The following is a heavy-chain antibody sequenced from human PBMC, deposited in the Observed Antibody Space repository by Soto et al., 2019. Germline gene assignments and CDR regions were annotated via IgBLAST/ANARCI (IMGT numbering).Heavy chain of an antibody. V-gene: IGHV1-2*02. D-gene: IGHD2-15*01. Sequence: ASVKVSCKASGYTFTGYYMHWVRQVPGQGLEWMGWINPNSGDTKYVQEFQGRVTMTRDTSISTAYMELSRLRSDDTAVYYCASFLGSSSSCYLFYGMDVWGQGTTVTVSS. J-gene: IGHJ6*02. CDR2: INPNSGDT. CDR3: ASFLGSSSSCYLFYGMDV. CDR1: GYTFTGYY.